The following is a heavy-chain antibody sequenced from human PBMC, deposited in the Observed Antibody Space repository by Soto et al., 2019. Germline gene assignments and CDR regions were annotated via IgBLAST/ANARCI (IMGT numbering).Heavy chain of an antibody. D-gene: IGHD3-3*01. V-gene: IGHV3-9*01. CDR2: ISWNSGSI. J-gene: IGHJ4*02. Sequence: EVQLVESGGGLVQPGRSLRLSCAASGFTFDDYAMHWVRQAQGKGLEWVSGISWNSGSIGYADSVKGRFTISRDNAKNSLYLQMNSLRDEDTALYYCATGGTIFGLANVDHLDYWGQGTLVTVSS. CDR1: GFTFDDYA. CDR3: ATGGTIFGLANVDHLDY.